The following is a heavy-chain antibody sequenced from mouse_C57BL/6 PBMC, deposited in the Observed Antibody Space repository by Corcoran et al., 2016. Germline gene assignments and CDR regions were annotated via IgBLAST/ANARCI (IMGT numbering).Heavy chain of an antibody. D-gene: IGHD1-1*01. J-gene: IGHJ3*01. V-gene: IGHV1-9*01. CDR2: ILPGSGST. CDR1: GYTFTGYW. CDR3: ARGIYYYGGSLRFAY. Sequence: QVQLQQSEAEVMKPGASVKLSCKATGYTFTGYWIQWVRQRPGHGLEWIGEILPGSGSTNYNEKLKGKATFTADTSSNTAYMQLSSLTTEDSAIYYCARGIYYYGGSLRFAYWGQGTLVTVSA.